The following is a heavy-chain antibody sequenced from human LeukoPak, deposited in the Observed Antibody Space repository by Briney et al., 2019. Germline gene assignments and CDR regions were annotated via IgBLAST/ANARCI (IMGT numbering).Heavy chain of an antibody. Sequence: GGSLRLSCAASGSPFTTYAMSWVRQAPGKGLEWVSAISGRGGRTYYADSVKGRFTISRDNSENTLYLQMNRLRADDTAIYYCAKSTWFDYFDYWGQGTLATVSS. CDR1: GSPFTTYA. V-gene: IGHV3-23*01. D-gene: IGHD3-9*01. CDR3: AKSTWFDYFDY. CDR2: ISGRGGRT. J-gene: IGHJ4*02.